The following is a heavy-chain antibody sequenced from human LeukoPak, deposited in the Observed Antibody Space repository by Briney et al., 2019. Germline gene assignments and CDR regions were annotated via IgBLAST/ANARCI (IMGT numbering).Heavy chain of an antibody. CDR2: LGRSSKT. CDR1: GFSFSDYS. Sequence: GGSLRLSCAASGFSFSDYSMSWVRQAPGKGLEWVAGLGRSSKTYYADSVEGRFSISRDNSKDTVYLQMNSLRDEDTAIYYCVKDRPCDTCMPMDAWGQGTTVTVSS. CDR3: VKDRPCDTCMPMDA. V-gene: IGHV3-23*01. J-gene: IGHJ6*02. D-gene: IGHD2-2*01.